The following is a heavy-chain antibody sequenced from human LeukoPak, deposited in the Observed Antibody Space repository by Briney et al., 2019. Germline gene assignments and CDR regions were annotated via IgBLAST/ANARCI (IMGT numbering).Heavy chain of an antibody. CDR3: ARWLVGALKPGAFDV. CDR1: GFTFISHW. CDR2: INSDGSSI. Sequence: GSLRLSCAASGFTFISHWMHWVRQAPGKGLVWVSRINSDGSSISYADSVKGRFTISRDNAKNTLYLQMNSLRAEDTAVYYCARWLVGALKPGAFDVWGQGTMVTVSS. D-gene: IGHD1-26*01. J-gene: IGHJ3*01. V-gene: IGHV3-74*01.